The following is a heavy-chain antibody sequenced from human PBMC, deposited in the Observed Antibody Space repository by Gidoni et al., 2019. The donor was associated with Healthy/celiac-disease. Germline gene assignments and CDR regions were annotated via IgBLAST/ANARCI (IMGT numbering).Heavy chain of an antibody. CDR2: ISYDGSNK. CDR3: ARDKERWLQGVIDY. CDR1: GFPFSSYA. Sequence: QVQLVESGGGVVQHGRSLRLSCAASGFPFSSYAMHWVRQAPGKGLEWVAVISYDGSNKYYADSVKGRFTISRDNSKNTLYLQMNSLRAEDTAVYYCARDKERWLQGVIDYWGQGTLVTVSS. D-gene: IGHD5-12*01. J-gene: IGHJ4*02. V-gene: IGHV3-30-3*01.